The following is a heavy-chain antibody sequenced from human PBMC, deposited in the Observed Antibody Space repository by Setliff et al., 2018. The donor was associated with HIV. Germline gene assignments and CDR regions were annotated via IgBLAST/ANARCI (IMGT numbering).Heavy chain of an antibody. CDR2: ISAYNGNT. CDR1: GYSFINYG. Sequence: ASVKVSCKASGYSFINYGISWVRQAPGQGIEWMGWISAYNGNTDYAPRLLGRVTTTTDTSTSTEYMELRSLSSDDTAVYYCARARLQGIVTAVGPRDNCLDPWGQGTRVTVSS. D-gene: IGHD1-26*01. J-gene: IGHJ5*02. CDR3: ARARLQGIVTAVGPRDNCLDP. V-gene: IGHV1-18*01.